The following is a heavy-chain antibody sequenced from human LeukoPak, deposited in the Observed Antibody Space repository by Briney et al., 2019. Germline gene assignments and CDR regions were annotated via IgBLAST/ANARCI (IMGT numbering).Heavy chain of an antibody. D-gene: IGHD5-24*01. CDR1: GYTFTSYG. CDR2: ISAYNGNT. CDR3: ARDKHGYKQNY. Sequence: VASVKVSCKAPGYTFTSYGISWVRQAPGQGLEWMGWISAYNGNTNYAQKLQGRVTMTTDTSTSTAYMELRSLRSDDTAVYYCARDKHGYKQNYWGQGTLVTVSS. V-gene: IGHV1-18*01. J-gene: IGHJ4*02.